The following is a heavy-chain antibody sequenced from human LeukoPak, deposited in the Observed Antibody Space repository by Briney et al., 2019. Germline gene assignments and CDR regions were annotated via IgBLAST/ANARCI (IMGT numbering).Heavy chain of an antibody. V-gene: IGHV3-48*03. CDR1: GFTFSSYE. CDR3: AREKPPDSSGYYWGWLEY. Sequence: GGSLRLSCAASGFTFSSYEMNWVRQAPGKGLEWVSYISSSGSTIYYADSVKGRFTISRDNAKNSLYLQMSSLRAEDTAVYYCAREKPPDSSGYYWGWLEYWGQGTLVTVSS. D-gene: IGHD3-22*01. CDR2: ISSSGSTI. J-gene: IGHJ4*02.